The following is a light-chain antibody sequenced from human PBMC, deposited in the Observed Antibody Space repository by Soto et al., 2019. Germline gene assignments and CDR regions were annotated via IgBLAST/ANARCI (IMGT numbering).Light chain of an antibody. CDR3: QSYDICLSGYV. CDR2: LNT. V-gene: IGLV1-40*01. J-gene: IGLJ1*01. CDR1: SSNIGGGYA. Sequence: QSVLTQPPSVSGAPGQRVTISCTGSSSNIGGGYAVHCNMQRAAAAPRLVIYLNTNRSSGVPDRISGSKSGTSASLAITGLQAEDEADYYSQSYDICLSGYVFGTGTKVTVL.